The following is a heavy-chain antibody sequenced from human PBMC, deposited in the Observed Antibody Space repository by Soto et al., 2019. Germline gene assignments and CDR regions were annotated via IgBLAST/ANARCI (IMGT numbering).Heavy chain of an antibody. CDR2: IWYDGSNK. CDR1: GFTFSSYG. Sequence: GGSLRLSCAASGFTFSSYGMHWVRQAPGKGLEWVAVIWYDGSNKYYADSVKGRFTISRDNSKNTLYLQMNSLRAEDTAVYYCARDSKCQQGVGGYYYYYMDVWGKGTTVTVSS. D-gene: IGHD3-10*01. J-gene: IGHJ6*03. V-gene: IGHV3-33*08. CDR3: ARDSKCQQGVGGYYYYYMDV.